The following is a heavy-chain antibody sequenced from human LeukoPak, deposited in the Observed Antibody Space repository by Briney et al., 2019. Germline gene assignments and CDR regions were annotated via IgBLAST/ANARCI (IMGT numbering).Heavy chain of an antibody. Sequence: PSETLSLTCTVPGGSISSGSYYWSWIRQPPGKGLEWIGYIYYSGSTNYNPSLKSRVTISVDTSKNQFSLKLSSVTAADTAVYYCARAAVAGPDAHAFDIWGQGTMVTVSS. D-gene: IGHD6-19*01. CDR3: ARAAVAGPDAHAFDI. CDR2: IYYSGST. CDR1: GGSISSGSYY. V-gene: IGHV4-61*01. J-gene: IGHJ3*02.